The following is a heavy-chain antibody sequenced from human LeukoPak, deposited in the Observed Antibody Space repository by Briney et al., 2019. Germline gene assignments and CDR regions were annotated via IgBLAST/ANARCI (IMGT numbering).Heavy chain of an antibody. CDR2: IYSGGST. CDR3: ARGYYDYVWGSYRPFDY. D-gene: IGHD3-16*02. J-gene: IGHJ4*02. V-gene: IGHV3-66*01. Sequence: GGSLRLSGAASGFTVSSNYMSWVRQAPGKGLEWVSVIYSGGSTYYADSVKGRFTISRDNSENTLYLQMNSLRAEDTAVYYCARGYYDYVWGSYRPFDYWGQGTLVTVSS. CDR1: GFTVSSNY.